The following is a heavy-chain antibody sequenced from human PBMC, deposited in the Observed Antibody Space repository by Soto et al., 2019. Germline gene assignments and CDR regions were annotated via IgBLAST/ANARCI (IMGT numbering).Heavy chain of an antibody. CDR1: GFTFSSYA. CDR3: AKGLGSGWYRDLDY. J-gene: IGHJ4*02. CDR2: ISGSGGST. V-gene: IGHV3-23*01. D-gene: IGHD6-19*01. Sequence: PGGSLRLSCAASGFTFSSYAMSWVRQAPGKGLEWVSAISGSGGSTYYADSVKGRFTISRDNSKNTLYLQMNSLRAEDTAVCYCAKGLGSGWYRDLDYWGQGTLVTVSS.